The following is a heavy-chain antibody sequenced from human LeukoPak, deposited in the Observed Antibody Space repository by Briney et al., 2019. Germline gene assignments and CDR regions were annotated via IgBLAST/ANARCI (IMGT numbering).Heavy chain of an antibody. D-gene: IGHD6-13*01. CDR3: ARGGSSSWYEGGFFDY. CDR1: GGSISSSNW. CDR2: IYHSGST. J-gene: IGHJ4*02. V-gene: IGHV4-4*02. Sequence: SETLSLICAVSGGSISSSNWWSWVRQPPGKGLEWIGEIYHSGSTNYNPSLKSRVTISVDKSKNQFSLKLSSVTAADTAVYYCARGGSSSWYEGGFFDYWGQGTLVTVSS.